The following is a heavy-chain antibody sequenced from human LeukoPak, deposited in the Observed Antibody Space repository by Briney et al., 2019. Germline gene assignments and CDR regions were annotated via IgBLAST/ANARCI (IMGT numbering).Heavy chain of an antibody. J-gene: IGHJ4*02. CDR1: GGSISSTYYY. V-gene: IGHV4-61*05. CDR2: ISNSGSA. Sequence: SETLSLTCTVSGGSISSTYYYWGWIRQPPGRGLEWIGHISNSGSANYNPSLKSRVTISVDRSKSQFSLRLNSMTAADTAFYYCATAPNPDYFDYWGQGTLATVSS. D-gene: IGHD3-16*01. CDR3: ATAPNPDYFDY.